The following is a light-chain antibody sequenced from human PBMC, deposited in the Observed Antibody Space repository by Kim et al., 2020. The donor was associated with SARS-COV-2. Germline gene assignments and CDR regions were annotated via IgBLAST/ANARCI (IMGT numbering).Light chain of an antibody. V-gene: IGLV2-8*01. CDR3: SSYAGRQNLV. J-gene: IGLJ2*01. CDR2: EVN. CDR1: SDDIGCYNF. Sequence: VPITLTGTSDDIGCYNFVASYPQPPDKAPKVMIYEVNKRPSGVPDRFSGSKSGNTASLTVSGLQAEDEADYCCSSYAGRQNLVFGGGTQLTVL.